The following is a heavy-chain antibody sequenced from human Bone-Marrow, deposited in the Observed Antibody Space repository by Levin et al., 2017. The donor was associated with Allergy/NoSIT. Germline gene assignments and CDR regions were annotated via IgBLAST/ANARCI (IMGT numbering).Heavy chain of an antibody. J-gene: IGHJ4*02. CDR2: IRNSGADT. Sequence: PGGSLRLSCAASGFPFSSYAMSWVRQAPGKGLEWVSTIRNSGADTWYVDSVKGQFTISRDNSKNTVSLQMNSLRAEDTAIYYCASGVTYCSSNGCYRQVFYYWGQGTLVTVSS. CDR1: GFPFSSYA. D-gene: IGHD2-2*01. CDR3: ASGVTYCSSNGCYRQVFYY. V-gene: IGHV3-23*01.